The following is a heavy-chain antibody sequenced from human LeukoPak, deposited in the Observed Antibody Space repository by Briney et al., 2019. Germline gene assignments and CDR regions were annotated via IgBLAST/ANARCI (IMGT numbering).Heavy chain of an antibody. V-gene: IGHV4-4*07. CDR2: IYTSGST. CDR1: GGSISSYY. J-gene: IGHJ4*02. D-gene: IGHD1-26*01. CDR3: ARENSGSYREFDY. Sequence: PSETLSLTCTVSGGSISSYYWSRIRQPAGKGLEWIGRIYTSGSTNYNASLKSRVSMSVDTSKNQFSLKLSSVTAADTAVFYCARENSGSYREFDYWGQGILVTVSS.